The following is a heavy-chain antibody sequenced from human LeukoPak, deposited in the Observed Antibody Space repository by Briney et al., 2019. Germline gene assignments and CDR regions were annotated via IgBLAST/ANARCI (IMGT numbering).Heavy chain of an antibody. CDR2: ISPSGDIT. Sequence: SGGSLRLSCAASGFTFSSSGMHWVRQAPGQGLEWVSGISPSGDITYYADSVKGRFTISRDNSKNTLYLQMNSLRAEDTAVYYCAREPSVAGFYYMDVWGKGTTVTVSS. J-gene: IGHJ6*03. D-gene: IGHD6-19*01. V-gene: IGHV3-NL1*01. CDR3: AREPSVAGFYYMDV. CDR1: GFTFSSSG.